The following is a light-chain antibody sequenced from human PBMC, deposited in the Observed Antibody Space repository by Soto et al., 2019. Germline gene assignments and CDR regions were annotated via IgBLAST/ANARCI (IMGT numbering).Light chain of an antibody. CDR1: SSDVGGYNY. CDR3: SSYTSSSLYV. V-gene: IGLV2-14*01. Sequence: QSALTQPASVSGFPGQSITISCTGTSSDVGGYNYVSWYQQHPGKAPKLMIYDVSNRPSGVSNRFSGSKSGNTASLTISGLQAEDEADYYCSSYTSSSLYVFGTGTKVTV. J-gene: IGLJ1*01. CDR2: DVS.